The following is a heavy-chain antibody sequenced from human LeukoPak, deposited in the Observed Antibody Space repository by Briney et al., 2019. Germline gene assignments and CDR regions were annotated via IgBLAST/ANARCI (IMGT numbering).Heavy chain of an antibody. V-gene: IGHV1-18*01. Sequence: ASVKVSCKASGYTFTSYGISWVRQAPGQGLEWMGWISAYNGNTNYAQKLQGRVTMTWNTSISTAYMKLSSLRSEDTAVYYCARGPFFEIAAAGFDSWGQGTPVTVSS. CDR1: GYTFTSYG. CDR2: ISAYNGNT. CDR3: ARGPFFEIAAAGFDS. J-gene: IGHJ4*02. D-gene: IGHD6-13*01.